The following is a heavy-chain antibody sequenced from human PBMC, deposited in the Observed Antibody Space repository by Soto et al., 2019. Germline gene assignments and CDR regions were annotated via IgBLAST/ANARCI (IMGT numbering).Heavy chain of an antibody. CDR2: INPKSGGT. CDR3: ARDDLNRGGKYFDY. CDR1: GYSFTDYH. D-gene: IGHD2-15*01. Sequence: GASVKVSCKASGYSFTDYHIHWVRQAPGQGLEWLGRINPKSGGTSTAQKFQGWVTMTTDTSISTASMELTRLTSDDTAIYYCARDDLNRGGKYFDYWGQGTLVTVSS. J-gene: IGHJ4*02. V-gene: IGHV1-2*04.